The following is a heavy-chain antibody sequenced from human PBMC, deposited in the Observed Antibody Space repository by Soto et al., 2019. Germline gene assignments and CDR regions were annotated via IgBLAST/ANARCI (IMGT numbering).Heavy chain of an antibody. CDR1: EGSFSGYY. Sequence: AETLSLTCAVYEGSFSGYYWSWLRQPPGKGLDRIGEINHSGSTNYNPSLKSRVTISVDTSKNQFSLKLSSVTAADTAVYYCARGKSLLRYFDWLLLHYYFDYWGQGTMVTVSS. CDR2: INHSGST. D-gene: IGHD3-9*01. V-gene: IGHV4-34*01. CDR3: ARGKSLLRYFDWLLLHYYFDY. J-gene: IGHJ4*02.